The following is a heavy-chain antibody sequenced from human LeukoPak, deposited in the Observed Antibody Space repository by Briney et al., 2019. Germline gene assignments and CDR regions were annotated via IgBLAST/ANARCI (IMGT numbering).Heavy chain of an antibody. CDR2: IRYDGSNK. D-gene: IGHD5-18*01. CDR3: AKVDTAMDPGYYYYYMDV. J-gene: IGHJ6*03. Sequence: TGGSLRLSCAASGFTFSSYGMHWVRQAPGKGLEWVAFIRYDGSNKYYADSVKGRFTISRDNSKNTLYLQMNSLRAEDTAVYYCAKVDTAMDPGYYYYYMDVWGKGTTVTISS. V-gene: IGHV3-30*02. CDR1: GFTFSSYG.